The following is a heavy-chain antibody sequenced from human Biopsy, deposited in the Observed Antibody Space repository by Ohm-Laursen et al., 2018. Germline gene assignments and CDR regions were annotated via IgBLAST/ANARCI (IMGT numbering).Heavy chain of an antibody. D-gene: IGHD3-22*01. J-gene: IGHJ3*01. CDR1: GGDINNYY. CDR3: ASVVLGPTNDAFDL. CDR2: IYPGGST. Sequence: GTLSLTCDVSGGDINNYYWSWIRQPAGKGLEWIGCIYPGGSTHYNPSVKSPVTLSVDSSKKQFSLRLSSFTAADTALYYCASVVLGPTNDAFDLWGQGTMVVVSS. V-gene: IGHV4-4*07.